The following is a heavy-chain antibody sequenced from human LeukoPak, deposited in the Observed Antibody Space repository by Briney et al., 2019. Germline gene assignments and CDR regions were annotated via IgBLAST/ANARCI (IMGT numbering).Heavy chain of an antibody. D-gene: IGHD3-22*01. V-gene: IGHV3-7*03. CDR3: ARDVRFYDSSGYDY. CDR2: IKQDGSEK. Sequence: GGSLRLSCAASGFTFSSYWMHWVRQAPGKGLEWVANIKQDGSEKYYVDSVKGRFTISRDNAKNSLYLQMNSLRAEDTAVYYCARDVRFYDSSGYDYWGQGTLVTVSS. J-gene: IGHJ4*02. CDR1: GFTFSSYW.